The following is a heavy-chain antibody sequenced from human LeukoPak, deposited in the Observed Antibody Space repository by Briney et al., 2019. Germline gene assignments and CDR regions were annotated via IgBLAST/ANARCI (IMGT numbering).Heavy chain of an antibody. Sequence: ASVKVSCKASGYTFTSYGISWVRQAPGQGLEWMGWISAYNGNTSYAQKLQGRVTMTTDTSTSTAYMELRSLRSDDTAVYYCARLMQDIVVVEGYFDYWGQGTLVTVSS. CDR1: GYTFTSYG. J-gene: IGHJ4*02. D-gene: IGHD2-2*01. CDR2: ISAYNGNT. V-gene: IGHV1-18*01. CDR3: ARLMQDIVVVEGYFDY.